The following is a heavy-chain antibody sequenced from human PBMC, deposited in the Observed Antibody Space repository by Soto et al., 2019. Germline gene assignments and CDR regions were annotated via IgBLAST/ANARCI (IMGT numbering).Heavy chain of an antibody. Sequence: GASVKVSCKASGYTFTSYYMHWVRQAPGQGLEWMGIINPSGGSTSYAQKFQGRVTMTRDTSTSTVYMELSSLRSEDTAVYYCATTTVTTFGWFDPWGQGTLVTVSS. CDR2: INPSGGST. J-gene: IGHJ5*02. CDR1: GYTFTSYY. V-gene: IGHV1-46*01. D-gene: IGHD4-4*01. CDR3: ATTTVTTFGWFDP.